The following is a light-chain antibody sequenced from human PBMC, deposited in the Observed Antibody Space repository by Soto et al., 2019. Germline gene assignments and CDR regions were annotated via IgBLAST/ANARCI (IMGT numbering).Light chain of an antibody. CDR1: QSISKW. J-gene: IGKJ1*01. V-gene: IGKV1-5*03. CDR2: ETS. Sequence: DVQMTQAPSSMSASVGDRVTITCRASQSISKWLAWYQQKPGRAPKLLIFETSSLEDGVPSRFSGSGTGTEFSLTITNLQPDDFATYYCQQYKDYWTFGQLTKV. CDR3: QQYKDYWT.